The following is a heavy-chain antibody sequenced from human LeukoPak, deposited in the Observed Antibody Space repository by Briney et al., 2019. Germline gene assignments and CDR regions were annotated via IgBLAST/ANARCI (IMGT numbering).Heavy chain of an antibody. CDR3: ARATPMYYDILTQLLSTPLGYMDV. J-gene: IGHJ6*03. CDR1: GGSFSSYY. D-gene: IGHD3-9*01. Sequence: NSSETLSLTCTVSGGSFSSYYWSWIRQPPGKGLEWIGNIFCSGSTNYTPSLKSRVTISVDRSKNQFSLKVSSVTAADTAVYYCARATPMYYDILTQLLSTPLGYMDVWGKGTTVTISS. CDR2: IFCSGST. V-gene: IGHV4-59*01.